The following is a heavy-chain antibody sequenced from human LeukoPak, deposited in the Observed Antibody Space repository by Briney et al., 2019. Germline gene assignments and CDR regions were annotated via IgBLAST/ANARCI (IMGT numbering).Heavy chain of an antibody. CDR2: ISSSSSYI. Sequence: GGSLRLSCAASGFTFSSYEMNWVRQAPGKGLEWVSSISSSSSYIYYADSVKGRFTISRDNAKNSLFLQMNSLRAEDTAVYYCVRDVITAVASGGYYYYMDVWGKGTTVTVSS. CDR3: VRDVITAVASGGYYYYMDV. CDR1: GFTFSSYE. J-gene: IGHJ6*03. D-gene: IGHD1-26*01. V-gene: IGHV3-21*01.